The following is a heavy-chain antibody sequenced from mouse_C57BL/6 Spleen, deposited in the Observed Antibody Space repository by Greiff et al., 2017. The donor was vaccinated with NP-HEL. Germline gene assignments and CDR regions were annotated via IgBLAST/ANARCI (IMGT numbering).Heavy chain of an antibody. J-gene: IGHJ4*01. CDR1: GFTFSSYA. CDR3: ARDSNYGYAMDY. D-gene: IGHD2-5*01. V-gene: IGHV5-4*01. CDR2: ISDGGSYT. Sequence: EVKLQESGGGLVKPGGSLKLSCAASGFTFSSYAMSWVRQTPEKRLEWVATISDGGSYTYYPDNVKGRFTISRDNAKNNLYLQMSHLKSEDTAMYYCARDSNYGYAMDYWGQGTSVTVSS.